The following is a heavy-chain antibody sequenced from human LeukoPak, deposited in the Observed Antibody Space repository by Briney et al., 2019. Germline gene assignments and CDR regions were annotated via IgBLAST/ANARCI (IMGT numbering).Heavy chain of an antibody. D-gene: IGHD1-26*01. CDR1: GYTFTSYD. CDR3: ARAMGATWPFDY. J-gene: IGHJ4*02. Sequence: ASVKVSCKASGYTFTSYDINWVRQATGQGLEWMGWMNPNSGNTGYAQKFQGRVTMTRDTSTSTVYMELSSLRSEDTAVYYCARAMGATWPFDYWGQGTLVTVSS. CDR2: MNPNSGNT. V-gene: IGHV1-8*02.